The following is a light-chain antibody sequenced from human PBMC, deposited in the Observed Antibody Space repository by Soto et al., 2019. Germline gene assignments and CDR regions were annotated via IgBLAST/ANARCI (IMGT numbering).Light chain of an antibody. J-gene: IGKJ5*01. CDR3: QQYGSSPIT. Sequence: EIVLTQSPGTLSLSPGDSATLSCRSSRSVSSSYLAWYQQKPGQAPRLLIYGASSRATGIPDRFSGSGSGTDFTLTISTLEPEDFAVYYCQQYGSSPITFGQGTRLEIK. CDR1: RSVSSSY. V-gene: IGKV3-20*01. CDR2: GAS.